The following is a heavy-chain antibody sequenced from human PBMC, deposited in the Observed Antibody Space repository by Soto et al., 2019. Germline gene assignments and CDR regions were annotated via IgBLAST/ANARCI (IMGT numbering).Heavy chain of an antibody. J-gene: IGHJ4*02. D-gene: IGHD6-13*01. CDR3: AGGIAAAGNDY. Sequence: SETLSLTCTVSGGSISSGGYYWSWIRQHPGKGLEWIGYIYYSGSTYYNPSLKSRVTISVDTSKNQFSLKLSSVTAADTAVYYCAGGIAAAGNDYWGQGTLVTVSS. CDR1: GGSISSGGYY. V-gene: IGHV4-31*03. CDR2: IYYSGST.